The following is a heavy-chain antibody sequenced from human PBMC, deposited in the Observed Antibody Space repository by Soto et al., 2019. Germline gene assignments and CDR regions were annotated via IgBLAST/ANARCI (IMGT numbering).Heavy chain of an antibody. J-gene: IGHJ4*02. CDR2: ISSSGSTI. CDR3: VRGPYYYDSSGYGY. D-gene: IGHD3-22*01. Sequence: GVSLRLSCAASGFTFSDYYMSWIRQAPGKGLEWVSYISSSGSTIYYADSVKGRFTISRDNAKNSLYLQMNSLRAEDTAVYYCVRGPYYYDSSGYGYWGQGTLVTVSS. CDR1: GFTFSDYY. V-gene: IGHV3-11*01.